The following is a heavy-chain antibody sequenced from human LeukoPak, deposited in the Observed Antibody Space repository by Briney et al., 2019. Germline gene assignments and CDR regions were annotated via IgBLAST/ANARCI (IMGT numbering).Heavy chain of an antibody. D-gene: IGHD2-2*01. CDR3: TRDCSSTSCSSNYYYYYMDV. J-gene: IGHJ6*03. CDR2: IRSKANSYAT. V-gene: IGHV3-73*01. Sequence: GGCLNLSRAASGFTSCVSAMDGVRGASGEGVEWVGGIRSKANSYATTYAPSVQGRFTNTRDDSKNTAYLQMNSLKTEDTAVYYCTRDCSSTSCSSNYYYYYMDVWGKGTTVTVSS. CDR1: GFTSCVSA.